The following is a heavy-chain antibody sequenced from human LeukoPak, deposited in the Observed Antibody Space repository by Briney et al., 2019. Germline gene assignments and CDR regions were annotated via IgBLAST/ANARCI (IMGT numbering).Heavy chain of an antibody. CDR3: AKGMVRGVIIPYDY. D-gene: IGHD3-10*01. Sequence: GGSLRLSCAASGFTFCSYGMHWVRQAPGKGLQWVAVISYDGSNKYYADSVKGRFTISRDNSKNTLYLQMNSLRAEDTAVYYRAKGMVRGVIIPYDYWGQGTLVTVSS. CDR2: ISYDGSNK. V-gene: IGHV3-30*18. CDR1: GFTFCSYG. J-gene: IGHJ4*02.